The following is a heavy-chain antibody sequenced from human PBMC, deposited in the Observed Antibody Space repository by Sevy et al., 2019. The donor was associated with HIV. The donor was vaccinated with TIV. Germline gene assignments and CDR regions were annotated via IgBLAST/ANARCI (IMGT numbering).Heavy chain of an antibody. Sequence: GGSLRLSCAASGFTFSSYSMNWVRQAPGKGLEWVSSISGISNYIYYAGSMKGRFTVSRAKARNSLYLQMNSLGAEDTAVYYCARNNCSITNCYMGDVFDIWGQGTMVTVSS. CDR2: ISGISNYI. V-gene: IGHV3-21*01. CDR1: GFTFSSYS. CDR3: ARNNCSITNCYMGDVFDI. J-gene: IGHJ3*02. D-gene: IGHD2-2*02.